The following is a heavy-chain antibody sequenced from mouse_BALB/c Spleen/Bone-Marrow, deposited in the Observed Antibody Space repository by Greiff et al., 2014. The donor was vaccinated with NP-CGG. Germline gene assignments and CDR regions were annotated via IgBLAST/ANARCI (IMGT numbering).Heavy chain of an antibody. Sequence: VQLKESGGGLVQPGGSRKLSCAASGFTFSSFGMHWVRQAPEKGLEWVAYISSGSSTSYYADTLKGRFTISRDNPKNTLFLQMTSLRSEDTAMYYCARSRLRGYYFDYWGQGTTLTVSS. CDR1: GFTFSSFG. CDR2: ISSGSSTS. CDR3: ARSRLRGYYFDY. D-gene: IGHD3-2*02. V-gene: IGHV5-17*02. J-gene: IGHJ2*01.